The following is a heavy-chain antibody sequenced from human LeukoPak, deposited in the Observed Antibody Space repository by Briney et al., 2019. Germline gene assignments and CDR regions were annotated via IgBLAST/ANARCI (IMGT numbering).Heavy chain of an antibody. V-gene: IGHV4-39*01. Sequence: SETLSLTCTLSVGSISSSSYYWGWIRQPPGKRLEWIGSIYYSGSTYYNPSLKSRVTISVDTSKNQFSLKLSSVTGADTAVYCCGRRVRYFDWTFGYWGQGTLVTVSS. CDR2: IYYSGST. J-gene: IGHJ4*02. CDR1: VGSISSSSYY. D-gene: IGHD3-9*01. CDR3: GRRVRYFDWTFGY.